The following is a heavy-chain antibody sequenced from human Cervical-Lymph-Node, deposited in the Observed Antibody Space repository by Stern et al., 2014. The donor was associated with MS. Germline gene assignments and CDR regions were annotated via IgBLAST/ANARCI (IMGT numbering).Heavy chain of an antibody. CDR3: ARDSSGYYDY. D-gene: IGHD3-22*01. V-gene: IGHV1-69*01. J-gene: IGHJ4*02. CDR1: GGTFSSYA. Sequence: VQLVQSGAEVKKPGSSVKVSCTASGGTFSSYAISWVRQTPGPGLEWMGGIIPIFGTANYAQTFQGRVTITADESTSTAYMELSSLRSEDTAVYYCARDSSGYYDYWGQGTLVTVSS. CDR2: IIPIFGTA.